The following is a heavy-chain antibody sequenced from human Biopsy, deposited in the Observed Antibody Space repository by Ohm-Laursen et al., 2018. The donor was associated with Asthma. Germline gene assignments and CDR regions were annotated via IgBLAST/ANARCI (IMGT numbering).Heavy chain of an antibody. D-gene: IGHD6-6*01. J-gene: IGHJ2*01. Sequence: GTLSLTCIVSGDAMSTSGSYWGWIRQSPGKGLEWIGGIYYRGKTYYNPSLESRVTISADTSKNHFSLKLTSVTAADTAVYYCARAVSSSSYWYFDLWGRGDLVTVSS. CDR2: IYYRGKT. V-gene: IGHV4-39*02. CDR3: ARAVSSSSYWYFDL. CDR1: GDAMSTSGSY.